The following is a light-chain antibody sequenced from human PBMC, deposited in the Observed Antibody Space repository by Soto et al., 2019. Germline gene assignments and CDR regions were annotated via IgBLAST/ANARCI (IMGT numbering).Light chain of an antibody. CDR2: ETS. J-gene: IGLJ1*01. CDR1: RSDFGSYKF. V-gene: IGLV2-23*01. CDR3: FSFTSTNTHV. Sequence: RSDFGSYKFVSWYQHHPGTVPKVIIYETSKRPSGVSDRFSGSKSGNTASLTISGLQAEDEADYYCFSFTSTNTHVFGSGTKVTVL.